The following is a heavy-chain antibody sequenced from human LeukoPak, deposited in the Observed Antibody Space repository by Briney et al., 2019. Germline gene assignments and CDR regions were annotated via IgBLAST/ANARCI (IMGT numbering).Heavy chain of an antibody. CDR1: GFTFSSYA. CDR2: ISGSGGST. CDR3: AKEYSRSYYYYMDV. V-gene: IGHV3-23*01. Sequence: GSLRLSCAASGFTFSSYAMSWVRQAPGKGLEWVSGISGSGGSTYYADSVKGRFTISRDNSKNTLYLQMNSLRAEDTAVYYCAKEYSRSYYYYMDVWGKGTTVTVSS. J-gene: IGHJ6*03. D-gene: IGHD4-11*01.